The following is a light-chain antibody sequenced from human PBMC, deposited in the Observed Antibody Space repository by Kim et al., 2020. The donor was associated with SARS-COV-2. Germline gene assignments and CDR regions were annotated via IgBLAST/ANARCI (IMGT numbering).Light chain of an antibody. V-gene: IGKV1-5*03. CDR2: MAS. J-gene: IGKJ1*01. CDR3: QQYQTYWT. Sequence: SASVGDRVTITCRASQSISSWLAWYQQKPGKAPKLLIYMASTLQSGVPSRFTGSGSGTEFTLTISSLQPDDFATYFCQQYQTYWTFGQGTKVDIK. CDR1: QSISSW.